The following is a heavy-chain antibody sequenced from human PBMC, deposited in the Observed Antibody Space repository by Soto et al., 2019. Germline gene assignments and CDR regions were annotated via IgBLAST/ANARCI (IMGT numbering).Heavy chain of an antibody. CDR1: GFTFSSYA. CDR2: ISYDGSNK. Sequence: QVQLVESGGGVVQPGRSLRLSCAASGFTFSSYAMHWVRQAPGKGLEWVAVISYDGSNKYYADSVKGRFTISRDNSKNTLYLQMNSLRAEDTAVYYCARDLVTVAETEPFDYWGQGTLVTVSS. D-gene: IGHD6-19*01. CDR3: ARDLVTVAETEPFDY. J-gene: IGHJ4*02. V-gene: IGHV3-30-3*01.